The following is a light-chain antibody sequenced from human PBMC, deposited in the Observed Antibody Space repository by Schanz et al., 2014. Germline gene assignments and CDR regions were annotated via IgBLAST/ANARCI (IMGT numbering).Light chain of an antibody. CDR3: AAWDDSLNGVV. CDR1: SSNIGDNA. V-gene: IGLV1-44*01. J-gene: IGLJ2*01. CDR2: GNS. Sequence: QSVLTQPPSASGTPGQRVTISCSGSSSNIGDNAVNWYQRLPGAAPKLLMYGNSQRPSGVPDRFSGSKSGTSASLAISGLQSDDEADYYCAAWDDSLNGVVFGGGTKLTVL.